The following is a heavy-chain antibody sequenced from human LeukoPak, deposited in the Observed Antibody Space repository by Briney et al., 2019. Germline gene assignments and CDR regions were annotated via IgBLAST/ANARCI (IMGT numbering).Heavy chain of an antibody. CDR3: ARDARYSGYDFQGGLNWFDP. J-gene: IGHJ5*02. CDR1: GYTFTSYY. D-gene: IGHD5-12*01. Sequence: ASVKVSCKASGYTFTSYYMHWVRQAPGQGLEWMGIINPSGGSISYAQKFQGRVTMTRDMSTSTVYMELSSLRSEDTAVYYCARDARYSGYDFQGGLNWFDPWGQGTLVTVSS. CDR2: INPSGGSI. V-gene: IGHV1-46*01.